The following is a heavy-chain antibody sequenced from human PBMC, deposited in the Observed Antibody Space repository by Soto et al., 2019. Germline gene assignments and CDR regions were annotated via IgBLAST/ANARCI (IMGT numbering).Heavy chain of an antibody. J-gene: IGHJ4*02. Sequence: SETLSLTCTVSGDSISSSNSYWGWIRQPPGKGLEWIGSIYYSGSTYYNPSLKSRVTISVDTSKNHFSLKLTSVTAADTAVYYCASDSTAVVFDYWGQGALVPVSS. CDR3: ASDSTAVVFDY. CDR2: IYYSGST. CDR1: GDSISSSNSY. D-gene: IGHD2-2*01. V-gene: IGHV4-39*02.